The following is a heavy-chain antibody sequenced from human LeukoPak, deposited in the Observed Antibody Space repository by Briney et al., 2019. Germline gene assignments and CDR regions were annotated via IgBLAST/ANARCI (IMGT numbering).Heavy chain of an antibody. CDR3: ARGRAHRLRFLEWFAPDYYYYYMDV. V-gene: IGHV1-8*01. Sequence: GASVKVSCKDSGYTFTSYDINWVRQATGQGLEWMGWMNPNSGNTGYAQKFQGRVTMTRNTSIRTAYMELSSLRSEDTAVYYCARGRAHRLRFLEWFAPDYYYYYMDVWGKGTTVTVSS. CDR1: GYTFTSYD. D-gene: IGHD3-3*01. CDR2: MNPNSGNT. J-gene: IGHJ6*03.